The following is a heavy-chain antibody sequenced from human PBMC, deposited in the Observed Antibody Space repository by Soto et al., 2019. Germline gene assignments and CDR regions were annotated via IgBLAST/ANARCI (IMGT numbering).Heavy chain of an antibody. CDR1: GFTFDDYA. CDR3: AKDQGTYYYGSRPSYYYYGMDD. Sequence: AGGSLRLSCAASGFTFDDYAMHWVRQAPGKGLEWVSGISWNSGSIGYADSVKGRFTISRDNAKNSLYLQMNSLRAEDTALYYCAKDQGTYYYGSRPSYYYYGMDDWGQGTTVTVSS. V-gene: IGHV3-9*01. J-gene: IGHJ6*02. CDR2: ISWNSGSI. D-gene: IGHD3-10*01.